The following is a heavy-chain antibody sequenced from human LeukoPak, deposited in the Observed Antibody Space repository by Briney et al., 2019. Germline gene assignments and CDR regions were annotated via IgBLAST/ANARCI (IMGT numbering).Heavy chain of an antibody. CDR2: INSSSSYI. Sequence: PGVSLRLSCAASGFTFNSYSMNWVRQAPGKGLEWVSSINSSSSYIYYADSVKGRFTISRDNAKNSPYLQMHGLRAEDTAVYYCARVGGGLTIFGALDVWGKGTTVTVSS. V-gene: IGHV3-21*01. CDR3: ARVGGGLTIFGALDV. D-gene: IGHD3-3*01. CDR1: GFTFNSYS. J-gene: IGHJ6*04.